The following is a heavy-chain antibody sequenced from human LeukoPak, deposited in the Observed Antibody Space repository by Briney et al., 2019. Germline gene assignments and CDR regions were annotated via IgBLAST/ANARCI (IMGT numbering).Heavy chain of an antibody. Sequence: ASVKVSCKASGYTFTSYGISWVRQAPGQGLEWMGWISAYNGNTNYAQKLQGRVTITTDTSTNTAYMEMRSLRSDDTAVYYCAREVHGSGKDYWGQGTLVTVSS. CDR1: GYTFTSYG. D-gene: IGHD3-10*01. J-gene: IGHJ4*02. V-gene: IGHV1-18*01. CDR2: ISAYNGNT. CDR3: AREVHGSGKDY.